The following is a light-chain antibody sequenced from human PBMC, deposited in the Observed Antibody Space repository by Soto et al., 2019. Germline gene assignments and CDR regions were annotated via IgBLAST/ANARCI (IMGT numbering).Light chain of an antibody. CDR2: GAS. Sequence: EIVLTQSPGTLSLSPGEGATLSCRASQSVRSGSLAWYQQKPGQAPRLLIFGASSRATDIPDRFSGSGSGTDFTLTISRLEPEDFAVYYCHNYADSPHTFGQGTELEIK. CDR3: HNYADSPHT. V-gene: IGKV3-20*01. J-gene: IGKJ2*01. CDR1: QSVRSGS.